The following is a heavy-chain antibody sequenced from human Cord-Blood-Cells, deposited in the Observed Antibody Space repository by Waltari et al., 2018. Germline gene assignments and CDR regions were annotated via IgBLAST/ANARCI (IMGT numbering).Heavy chain of an antibody. CDR2: IKQDGSEK. CDR3: ARPSSSSFAFDI. J-gene: IGHJ3*02. D-gene: IGHD6-6*01. CDR1: GFTFSRCW. V-gene: IGHV3-7*01. Sequence: EVQLVESGGGLVQPGGSMRLSCAASGFTFSRCWMSWVAQASGKGLEWVANIKQDGSEKFYVDSVKGRFTISRDNAKNSLYLQMNSLRAEDTAVYYCARPSSSSFAFDIWGQGTMVTVSS.